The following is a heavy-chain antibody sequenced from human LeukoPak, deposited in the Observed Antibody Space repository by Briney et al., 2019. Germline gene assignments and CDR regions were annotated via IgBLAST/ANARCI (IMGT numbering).Heavy chain of an antibody. J-gene: IGHJ6*02. V-gene: IGHV3-7*03. CDR2: INHNGNVN. CDR1: GFTFSSYW. Sequence: GGSLRLSCAASGFTFSSYWMNWARQAPGKGLEWVASINHNGNVNYYVDSVKGRFTISRDNAKNSLYLQMSNLRAEDTAVYFCAREGGLDVWGQGTTVTVSS. CDR3: AREGGLDV.